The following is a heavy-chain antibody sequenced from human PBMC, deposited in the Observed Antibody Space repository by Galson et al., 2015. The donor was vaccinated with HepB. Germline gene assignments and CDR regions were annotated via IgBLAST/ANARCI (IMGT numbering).Heavy chain of an antibody. CDR1: GFTFRIFA. V-gene: IGHV3-23*01. J-gene: IGHJ2*01. Sequence: SLRLSCAGSGFTFRIFAMSWVRQTPGKGLEWVSGVSGSGDSTYYADSVKGRFTISRDNSKSTLSLQMNSLRAEDTAVYYCAKDATGMVRGNYWYFDLWGRGTLVTVSS. CDR2: VSGSGDST. CDR3: AKDATGMVRGNYWYFDL. D-gene: IGHD3-10*01.